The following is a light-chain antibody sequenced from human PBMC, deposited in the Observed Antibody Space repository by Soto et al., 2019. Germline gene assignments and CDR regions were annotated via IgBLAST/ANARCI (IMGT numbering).Light chain of an antibody. J-gene: IGKJ4*01. CDR2: GAS. Sequence: EIVMTQSPATLSVSPGERATLSCRASQSVSSNLAWYQQKPGQAPRLLIYGASTRATGIPARLSGSGSGIEFTLTISSLQSEDFAVYYCQQYNNWLALTFGGGTKVEIK. CDR3: QQYNNWLALT. CDR1: QSVSSN. V-gene: IGKV3-15*01.